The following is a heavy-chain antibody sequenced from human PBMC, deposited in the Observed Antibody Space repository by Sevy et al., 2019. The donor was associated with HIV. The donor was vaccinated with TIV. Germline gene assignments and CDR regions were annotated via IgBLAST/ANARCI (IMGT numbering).Heavy chain of an antibody. Sequence: GGSLRLSCAASGFTFSSYAMSWVRQAPGKGLEWVSAISGSGGSTYYADSVKGRFTISRDNSKNTLYLQMNSLRAEDTAVYYCAKAMYYYDSSAPGYWGQRTLVTVSS. V-gene: IGHV3-23*01. D-gene: IGHD3-22*01. CDR1: GFTFSSYA. J-gene: IGHJ4*02. CDR2: ISGSGGST. CDR3: AKAMYYYDSSAPGY.